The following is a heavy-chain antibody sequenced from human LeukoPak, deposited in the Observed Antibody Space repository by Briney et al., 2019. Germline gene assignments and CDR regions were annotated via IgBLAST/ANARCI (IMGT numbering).Heavy chain of an antibody. D-gene: IGHD3-3*01. Sequence: ASVKVSCKASGYTFTSYDINWVRQATGQGLEWMGWMNPNSGNTAYAQKFQGRVTMTRDTSTSTVYMELSSLRSEDTAMYYCARENTIFGVDTFNWFGPWGQGTLVTVSS. V-gene: IGHV1-8*01. CDR1: GYTFTSYD. CDR3: ARENTIFGVDTFNWFGP. J-gene: IGHJ5*02. CDR2: MNPNSGNT.